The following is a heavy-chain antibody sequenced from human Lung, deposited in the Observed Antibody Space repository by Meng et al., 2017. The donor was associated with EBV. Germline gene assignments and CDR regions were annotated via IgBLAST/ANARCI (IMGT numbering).Heavy chain of an antibody. J-gene: IGHJ4*02. CDR2: LGAHDYEK. CDR3: ARGTPGRSYSDY. V-gene: IGHV1-18*01. Sequence: VYVVAFGAEVSKAGAAVTVACKSSGYSFSGCGVSLVRQAPGQGLDWMAWLGAHDYEKSHAPKFQGRVTVTADRPTATAYMELRGLRSDDTAVYYCARGTPGRSYSDYWGPGTLVTVSS. CDR1: GYSFSGCG. D-gene: IGHD3-10*01.